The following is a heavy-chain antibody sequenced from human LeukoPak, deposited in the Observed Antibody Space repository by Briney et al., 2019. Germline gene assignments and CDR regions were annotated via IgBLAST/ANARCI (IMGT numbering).Heavy chain of an antibody. CDR2: IYYSGST. D-gene: IGHD6-19*01. J-gene: IGHJ5*02. V-gene: IGHV4-30-4*08. CDR1: GGSISSGDYC. CDR3: ARLCVAVAVCSKGNWSDP. Sequence: SRTLSLTCTVSGGSISSGDYCWSWIRQPPGKGLEWIGYIYYSGSTYYNPSLKSRVTISVDTSKNQFTLKLSSVTAADTAVYFWARLCVAVAVCSKGNWSDPCGEGTLVTVSS.